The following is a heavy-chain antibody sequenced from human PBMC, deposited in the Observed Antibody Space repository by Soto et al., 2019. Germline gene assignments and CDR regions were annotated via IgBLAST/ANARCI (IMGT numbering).Heavy chain of an antibody. CDR1: GGTFSSYA. CDR3: ARVLYDSSGYSRAFDI. J-gene: IGHJ3*02. V-gene: IGHV1-69*13. CDR2: IIPIFGTA. D-gene: IGHD3-22*01. Sequence: SVKVSCKASGGTFSSYAISWVRQAPGQGLEWMGGIIPIFGTANYAQKFQGRVTITADESTSTAYMELSSLRSEDTAVYYCARVLYDSSGYSRAFDIWGQGTMVTVS.